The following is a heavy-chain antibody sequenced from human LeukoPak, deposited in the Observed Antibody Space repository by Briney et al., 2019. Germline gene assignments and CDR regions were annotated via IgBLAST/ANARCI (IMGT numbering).Heavy chain of an antibody. J-gene: IGHJ5*02. CDR3: AREAGAYSSSGPFDP. D-gene: IGHD6-13*01. V-gene: IGHV1-69*13. CDR1: GGTFSSHA. CDR2: IIPIFGTA. Sequence: SVKVSCKASGGTFSSHAISWVRQAPGQGLEWMGGIIPIFGTANYAQKFQGRVTITADESTSTAYMELSSLRSEDTAVYYCAREAGAYSSSGPFDPWGQGTLVTVSS.